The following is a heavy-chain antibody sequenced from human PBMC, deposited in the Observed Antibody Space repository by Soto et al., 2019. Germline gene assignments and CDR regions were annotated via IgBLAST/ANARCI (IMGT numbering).Heavy chain of an antibody. V-gene: IGHV2-5*01. CDR1: GFSLTTSGVG. Sequence: SGPTLVNPTQTLTLTRTFSGFSLTTSGVGVGWIRQPPGKALEWLALIYWNDNKRHSPSLKNRLTITKDTSKNQVVLRMTNMDPVDTAIYYCSHILTYDLRLNWFDPWGQGTLVNVSS. CDR3: SHILTYDLRLNWFDP. CDR2: IYWNDNK. J-gene: IGHJ5*02. D-gene: IGHD3-22*01.